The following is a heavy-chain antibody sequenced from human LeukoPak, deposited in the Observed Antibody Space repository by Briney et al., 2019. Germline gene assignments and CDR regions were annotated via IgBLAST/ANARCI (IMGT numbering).Heavy chain of an antibody. D-gene: IGHD3-3*01. V-gene: IGHV4-39*01. Sequence: SETLSLTCTVSGGSISSSSYYWGWIRQPPGKGLEWIGSIYYSRSTYYNPSLKSRVTISVDTSKNQFSLKLSSVTAADTAVYYCAREPYDFWSGRNPYYFDYWGQGTLVTVSS. J-gene: IGHJ4*02. CDR1: GGSISSSSYY. CDR2: IYYSRST. CDR3: AREPYDFWSGRNPYYFDY.